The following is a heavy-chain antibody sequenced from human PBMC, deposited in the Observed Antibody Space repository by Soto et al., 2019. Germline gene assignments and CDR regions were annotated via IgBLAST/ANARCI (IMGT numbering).Heavy chain of an antibody. CDR3: AKVRYGDYGEGDAFDI. CDR1: GFTFEDYA. D-gene: IGHD4-17*01. V-gene: IGHV3-9*01. J-gene: IGHJ3*02. CDR2: ISWNSGSI. Sequence: PGGSLRLSCAASGFTFEDYAMHWVRQAPGKGLEWVSGISWNSGSIGYADSVKGRFTISRDNAKNSLYLQMNSLRAEHTALYYCAKVRYGDYGEGDAFDIWGQGTMVTVSS.